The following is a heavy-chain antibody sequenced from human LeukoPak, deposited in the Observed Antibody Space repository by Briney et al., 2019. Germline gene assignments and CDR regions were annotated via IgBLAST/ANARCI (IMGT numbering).Heavy chain of an antibody. V-gene: IGHV3-9*01. Sequence: PGRSPRLSCAASGFTFDDYAMHWVRQAPGKGLEWVSGISWNSGSIGYADSVKGRFTISRDNAKNSLYLQMNSLRAEDTALYYCAKDIDSSSWEAFDIWGQGTMVTVSS. J-gene: IGHJ3*02. CDR3: AKDIDSSSWEAFDI. CDR1: GFTFDDYA. D-gene: IGHD6-13*01. CDR2: ISWNSGSI.